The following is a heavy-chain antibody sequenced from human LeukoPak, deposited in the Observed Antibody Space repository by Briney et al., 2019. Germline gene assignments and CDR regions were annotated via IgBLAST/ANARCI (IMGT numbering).Heavy chain of an antibody. J-gene: IGHJ4*02. V-gene: IGHV3-33*01. CDR1: GFTFSSYG. CDR3: ARTYCSGGSCYSAFVDY. CDR2: IWYDGSNK. Sequence: GRSLRLSCAASGFTFSSYGMHGVRQAPGKGLEWVAVIWYDGSNKYYADSVKGRFTISRDNSKNTLYLQMNSLRAEDTAVYYCARTYCSGGSCYSAFVDYWGQGTLVTVSS. D-gene: IGHD2-15*01.